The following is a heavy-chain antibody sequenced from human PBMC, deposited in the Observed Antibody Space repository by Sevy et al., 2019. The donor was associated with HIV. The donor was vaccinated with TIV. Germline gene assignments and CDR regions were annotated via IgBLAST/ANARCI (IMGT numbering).Heavy chain of an antibody. V-gene: IGHV4-34*01. CDR2: INHSGST. CDR1: GGSFSGYY. CDR3: ARGVDPLTATVVTFDY. Sequence: SETLSLTCAVYGGSFSGYYWSWIRQPPGKGLEWIGEINHSGSTNYNPSLKSRVTISVDTSKNQFSLKLSSVTAADTAVYYCARGVDPLTATVVTFDYWGQGTLVTVSS. J-gene: IGHJ4*02. D-gene: IGHD4-17*01.